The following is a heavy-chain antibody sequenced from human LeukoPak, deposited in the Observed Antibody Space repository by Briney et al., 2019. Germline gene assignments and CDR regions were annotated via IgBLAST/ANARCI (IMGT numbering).Heavy chain of an antibody. V-gene: IGHV3-30*18. CDR2: ISYDGSNK. Sequence: GRSLRLSCAASGFTFSSYGMHWVRQAPGKGLEWVAVISYDGSNKYYADSVKGRFTISRDNSKSTLYLQMNSLTAEDTAMYYCAKDAQVRGVINGFDYWGQGTLVTVSS. CDR3: AKDAQVRGVINGFDY. CDR1: GFTFSSYG. D-gene: IGHD3-10*01. J-gene: IGHJ4*02.